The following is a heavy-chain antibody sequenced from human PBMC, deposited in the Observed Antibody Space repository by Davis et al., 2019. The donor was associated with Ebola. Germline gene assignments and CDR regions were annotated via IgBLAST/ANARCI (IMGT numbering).Heavy chain of an antibody. CDR3: ARISTNLNYGDYYYYYGMDV. D-gene: IGHD4-17*01. Sequence: AASVTVSCKASGYTFTSYYMHWVRQAPGQGLEWMGIINPSGGSASYAQKFQGRVTMTTDTSTSTAYMELSSLRSEDTAVYYCARISTNLNYGDYYYYYGMDVWGKGTTVTVSS. V-gene: IGHV1-46*01. CDR2: INPSGGSA. J-gene: IGHJ6*04. CDR1: GYTFTSYY.